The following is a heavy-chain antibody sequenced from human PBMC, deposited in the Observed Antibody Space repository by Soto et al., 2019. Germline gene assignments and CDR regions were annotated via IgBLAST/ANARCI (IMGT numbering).Heavy chain of an antibody. CDR2: MNPKSGKT. J-gene: IGHJ4*02. Sequence: GASVKVSCKTSGYTFINYDIHWVRQAPGKGLEWMGLMNPKSGKTGYAQKFQGRVSMTRDTSTSTAYMELNSLRSEDTATYYCSRTPGDYWGQGTLVTVS. D-gene: IGHD2-15*01. CDR1: GYTFINYD. CDR3: SRTPGDY. V-gene: IGHV1-8*01.